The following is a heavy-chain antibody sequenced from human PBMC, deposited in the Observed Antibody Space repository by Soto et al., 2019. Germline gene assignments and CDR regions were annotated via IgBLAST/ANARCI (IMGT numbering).Heavy chain of an antibody. CDR3: ARKGRHFDY. CDR2: INPIFGAA. J-gene: IGHJ4*02. Sequence: QVQLVQSGAEVRRPGSSVKVSCKASGGSFSSYAISWVRQAPGQGLEWMGAINPIFGAAHYAQKFQGRVTITADEITSTAYMELTGLSSDDTAVYFCARKGRHFDYWGQGTLVTVSS. CDR1: GGSFSSYA. V-gene: IGHV1-69*01.